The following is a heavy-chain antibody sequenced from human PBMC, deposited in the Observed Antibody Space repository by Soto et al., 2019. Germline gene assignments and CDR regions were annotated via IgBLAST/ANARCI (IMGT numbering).Heavy chain of an antibody. D-gene: IGHD3-3*02. CDR2: IYPGDSDT. J-gene: IGHJ6*02. Sequence: GESLKISCKGSGYSFTSYWIGWVRQMPGKGLEWMGIIYPGDSDTRYSPSFQGQVTISADKSISTAYLQWSSLKAADTAMYYCARDRIFAGPSYYYYAMDVWGQGTTVTVSS. V-gene: IGHV5-51*01. CDR1: GYSFTSYW. CDR3: ARDRIFAGPSYYYYAMDV.